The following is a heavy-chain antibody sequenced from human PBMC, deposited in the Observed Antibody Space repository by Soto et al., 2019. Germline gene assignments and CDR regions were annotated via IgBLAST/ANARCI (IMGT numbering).Heavy chain of an antibody. Sequence: EVRLVESGGGLVQPGGSLTLSCAASGFTFSSYWMTWVRQAPGKGLEWVANINQDGSEKYYMDSMKGRFTISRDNAKNSLLLQRTSLRAEDTAVYYCARDRGRPDLRDTHYYDSSDLDYGMDVWGQGTTVTVSS. CDR1: GFTFSSYW. V-gene: IGHV3-7*01. CDR3: ARDRGRPDLRDTHYYDSSDLDYGMDV. CDR2: INQDGSEK. D-gene: IGHD3-22*01. J-gene: IGHJ6*02.